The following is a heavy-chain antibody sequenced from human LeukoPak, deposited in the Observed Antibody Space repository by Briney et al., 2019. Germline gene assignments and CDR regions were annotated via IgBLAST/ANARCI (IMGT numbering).Heavy chain of an antibody. Sequence: GGSLRLSCAASGFTFSSYWMSWVRQAPGKGLEWVANIKQDGSDKYYVDSVKGRFTISRDNAKNSLYLEMNSLRVEDTAVYYCARDKIVGATNFDYWGQGTLVTVSS. CDR3: ARDKIVGATNFDY. V-gene: IGHV3-7*01. D-gene: IGHD1-26*01. J-gene: IGHJ4*02. CDR2: IKQDGSDK. CDR1: GFTFSSYW.